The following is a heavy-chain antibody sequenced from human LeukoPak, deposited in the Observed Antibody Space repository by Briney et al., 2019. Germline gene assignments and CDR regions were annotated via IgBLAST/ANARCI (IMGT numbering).Heavy chain of an antibody. D-gene: IGHD3-10*01. CDR2: INHSGST. J-gene: IGHJ4*02. Sequence: SETLSLTCAVYGGSFSGYYWSWIRQPPGKGLEWIGEINHSGSTNYNPSLKSRVTISVDTSKNQFSLKLSSVTAADTAVYYCARETGELPYYSDYWGQGTLVTVSS. CDR3: ARETGELPYYSDY. CDR1: GGSFSGYY. V-gene: IGHV4-34*01.